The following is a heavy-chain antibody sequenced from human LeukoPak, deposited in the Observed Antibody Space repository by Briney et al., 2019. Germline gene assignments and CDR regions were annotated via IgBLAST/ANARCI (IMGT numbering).Heavy chain of an antibody. CDR2: IRYDGSNK. Sequence: GGSLRLSCAASGFTFSSYGMHWVRQAPGKGLEWVAFIRYDGSNKCYADSVKGRFTISRDNSKNTLYLQMNSLRAEDTAVYYCAKLSGSPFDYWGQGTLVTVSS. D-gene: IGHD1-26*01. V-gene: IGHV3-30*02. CDR3: AKLSGSPFDY. J-gene: IGHJ4*02. CDR1: GFTFSSYG.